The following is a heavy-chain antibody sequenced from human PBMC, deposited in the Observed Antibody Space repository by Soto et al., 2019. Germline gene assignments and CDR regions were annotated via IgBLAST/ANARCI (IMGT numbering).Heavy chain of an antibody. CDR3: ARDIGRSGGSCYDYGMDV. V-gene: IGHV3-48*02. D-gene: IGHD2-15*01. Sequence: EVQLVESGGGLVQPGGSLRLSCAASGFTFSGYSMNWVRQAPGKGLEWVSYISSSSRTIYYADSVKGRFTISRDNANNSLYLQMNSLRDEDTAVYYCARDIGRSGGSCYDYGMDVWGQGTTVTVSS. CDR1: GFTFSGYS. J-gene: IGHJ6*02. CDR2: ISSSSRTI.